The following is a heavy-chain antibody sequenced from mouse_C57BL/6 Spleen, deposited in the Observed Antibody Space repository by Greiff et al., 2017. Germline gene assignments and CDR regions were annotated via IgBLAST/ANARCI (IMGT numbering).Heavy chain of an antibody. CDR1: GYTFTSYW. CDR2: INPSSGYT. V-gene: IGHV1-7*01. CDR3: AREYPTKGAMDY. Sequence: VQLQQSGAELAKPGASVKLSCKASGYTFTSYWMHWVKQRPGQGLEWIGYINPSSGYTKYNQKFKGKATLTADKSSSTAYMQLSSLTYEDSAVYDCAREYPTKGAMDYWGQGTSVTVSS. J-gene: IGHJ4*01. D-gene: IGHD5-1*01.